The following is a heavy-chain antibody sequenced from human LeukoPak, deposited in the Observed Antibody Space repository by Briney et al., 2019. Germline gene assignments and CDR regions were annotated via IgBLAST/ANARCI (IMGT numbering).Heavy chain of an antibody. CDR1: GYTFTSYG. CDR3: ALEKYYYDSSGYSTLDY. Sequence: ASVKVSCKASGYTFTSYGISWVRQAPGQGLEWMGWISAYNGNTNYAQKLQGRVTMTTDTSTSTAYMELRSLRSDDTAVYYCALEKYYYDSSGYSTLDYWGQGTLVTVSS. CDR2: ISAYNGNT. V-gene: IGHV1-18*01. J-gene: IGHJ4*02. D-gene: IGHD3-22*01.